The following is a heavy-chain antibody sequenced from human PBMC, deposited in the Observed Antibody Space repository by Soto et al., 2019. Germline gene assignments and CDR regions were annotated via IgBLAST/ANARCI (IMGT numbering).Heavy chain of an antibody. CDR1: GFSFSDYY. D-gene: IGHD5-12*01. V-gene: IGHV3-11*01. CDR2: IIGSGSSI. J-gene: IGHJ4*02. Sequence: QLVESGGGLVKAGGSLRLSCAASGFSFSDYYMAWIRQAPGKGLEWVSYIIGSGSSIYYADSVKGRFTISRDNAKNSLYLQMNSLRAEDTAMYYCVALGMATIWHFDHWGQGTLVTVSS. CDR3: VALGMATIWHFDH.